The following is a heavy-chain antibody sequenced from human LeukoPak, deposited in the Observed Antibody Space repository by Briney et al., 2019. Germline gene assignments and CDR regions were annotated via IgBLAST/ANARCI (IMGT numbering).Heavy chain of an antibody. J-gene: IGHJ5*02. CDR1: GFSLSTSGMC. V-gene: IGHV2-70*01. CDR2: IDWDDNK. D-gene: IGHD4-17*01. Sequence: ESGPTLVNPTQTLTLTCTFSGFSLSTSGMCVSWIRQPPGKALEWLALIDWDDNKYYSTSLKTRLTISKDTSKNQVVLTMTNMDPVDTAPYYCARFTYGDYVGWFDPWGQGTLVTVSS. CDR3: ARFTYGDYVGWFDP.